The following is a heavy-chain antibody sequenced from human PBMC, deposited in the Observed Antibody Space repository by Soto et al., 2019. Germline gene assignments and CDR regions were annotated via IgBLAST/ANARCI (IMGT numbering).Heavy chain of an antibody. CDR2: ISYDGSNK. CDR1: GFTFSSYG. D-gene: IGHD2-15*01. Sequence: QVQLVESGGGVVQPGRSVRLSCAASGFTFSSYGMHWVRQAPGKGLEWVAVISYDGSNKYYADSVKGRFTISRDNSKNTLYLQMNSLRAEDTAVYYCAKVRVSGIVVVVAATVGMDVWGQGTTVTVSS. J-gene: IGHJ6*02. V-gene: IGHV3-30*18. CDR3: AKVRVSGIVVVVAATVGMDV.